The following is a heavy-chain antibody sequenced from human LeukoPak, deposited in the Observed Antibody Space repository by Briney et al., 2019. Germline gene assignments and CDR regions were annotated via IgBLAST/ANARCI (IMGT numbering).Heavy chain of an antibody. Sequence: GGSLRLSCAASGFTFSSYWMSWVRQAPGKGLEWVANIKQDGSEKYYVDSVKGRFTISRDNAKNSLYLQMNSLRAEDTAVYYCARVLLGGWYYYYYMDVWGKGTTVTVSS. D-gene: IGHD7-27*01. CDR2: IKQDGSEK. J-gene: IGHJ6*03. CDR1: GFTFSSYW. V-gene: IGHV3-7*01. CDR3: ARVLLGGWYYYYYMDV.